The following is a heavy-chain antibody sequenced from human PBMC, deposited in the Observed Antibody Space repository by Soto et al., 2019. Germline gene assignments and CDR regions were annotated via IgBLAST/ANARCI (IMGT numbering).Heavy chain of an antibody. J-gene: IGHJ4*02. CDR2: IYNSGST. V-gene: IGHV4-30-4*01. Sequence: QVQLQESGPGLVEPSQTLSLTCTVSGASVSNNYYYWSWIRQPPGRGLEWIGHIYNSGSTYSNPSLKSRVIVSLDTSKNQFSPKLSSVTAADTAVYYCARGPSGDKVDYWGQGTLVTVSS. CDR3: ARGPSGDKVDY. CDR1: GASVSNNYYY. D-gene: IGHD1-26*01.